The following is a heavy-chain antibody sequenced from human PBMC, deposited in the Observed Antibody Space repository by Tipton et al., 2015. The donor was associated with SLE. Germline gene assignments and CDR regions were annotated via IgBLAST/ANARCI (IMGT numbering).Heavy chain of an antibody. D-gene: IGHD6-19*01. Sequence: TLSLTSAVYGGSFSGYYGSWIRQPPGKGLEWIGEINHSGSTNYNPSLKSRVTISVDTSKNQFSLKLSSVTAADTAVYYCARGISSGWWNYWGQGNLVTVSS. J-gene: IGHJ4*02. CDR3: ARGISSGWWNY. CDR2: INHSGST. V-gene: IGHV4-34*01. CDR1: GGSFSGYY.